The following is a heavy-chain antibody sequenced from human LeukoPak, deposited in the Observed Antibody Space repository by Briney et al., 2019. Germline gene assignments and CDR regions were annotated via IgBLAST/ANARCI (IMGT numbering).Heavy chain of an antibody. CDR1: GGSFSGYY. Sequence: SETLSLTCAVYGGSFSGYYWSWIRQPPGKGLEWIGEINHSGSTNYNPSLKSRVTISVDTSNNQFSLKLSSVTAADTAVYYCARALADSRGYYLGFDYWGQGTLVTVSS. CDR3: ARALADSRGYYLGFDY. V-gene: IGHV4-34*01. D-gene: IGHD3-22*01. CDR2: INHSGST. J-gene: IGHJ4*02.